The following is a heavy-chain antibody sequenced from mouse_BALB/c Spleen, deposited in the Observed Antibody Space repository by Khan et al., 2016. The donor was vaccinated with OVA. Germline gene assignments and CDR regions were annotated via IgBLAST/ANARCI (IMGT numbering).Heavy chain of an antibody. CDR1: GYTFTSYT. D-gene: IGHD2-14*01. V-gene: IGHV1-4*01. CDR2: INPSNNYS. CDR3: VREGAYFRSDGWFAY. Sequence: VQLQESGAELARPGASVKMSCKASGYTFTSYTMHWVRQRPGQALKWIGHINPSNNYSNYNQNFKDKAALIVDKSSSTAYMQLSSLTSEDSGVYYCVREGAYFRSDGWFAYWGQGTLVTVSA. J-gene: IGHJ3*01.